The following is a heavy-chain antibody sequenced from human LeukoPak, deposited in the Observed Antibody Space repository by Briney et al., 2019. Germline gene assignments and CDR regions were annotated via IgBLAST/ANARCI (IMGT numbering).Heavy chain of an antibody. CDR1: GSTFSSYW. J-gene: IGHJ5*02. CDR3: ARYRGYGWFDP. Sequence: GGSLRLSCAASGSTFSSYWMSWVRQAPGKGLEWVANIKQDGSEKYYVDSVKGRFTISRDNAKNSLYLQMNSLRAEDTAVYYCARYRGYGWFDPWGQGTLVTVSS. CDR2: IKQDGSEK. D-gene: IGHD1-1*01. V-gene: IGHV3-7*01.